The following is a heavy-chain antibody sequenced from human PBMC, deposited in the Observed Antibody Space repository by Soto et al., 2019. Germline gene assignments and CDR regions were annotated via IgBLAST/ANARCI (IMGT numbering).Heavy chain of an antibody. CDR3: ARGLAAAGA. CDR2: INAGSGNT. J-gene: IGHJ5*02. CDR1: GYTFTHYA. Sequence: QVQLVQSGAEVKKPGASVKVSCTASGYTFTHYAIHWVRHAPGQRLEWMGFINAGSGNTKYSQTFQGRLTFTKDTSAGTAYMALSSLRSEDTAIYYCARGLAAAGAWGQGTLVTVSS. D-gene: IGHD6-13*01. V-gene: IGHV1-3*01.